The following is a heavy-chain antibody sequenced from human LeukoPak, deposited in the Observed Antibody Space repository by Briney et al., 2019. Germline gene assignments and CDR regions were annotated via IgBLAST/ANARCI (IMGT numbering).Heavy chain of an antibody. CDR3: AKDSGYSSSWYHRDY. D-gene: IGHD6-13*01. CDR2: ISYDGSNK. J-gene: IGHJ4*02. Sequence: SGGSLRLSCAASGFTFSSYAMHWVRQAPGKGLEWVAVISYDGSNKYYADSVKGRFTISRDNSKNTLYLQMNSLRAEDTAVYYCAKDSGYSSSWYHRDYWGQGTLVTVSS. V-gene: IGHV3-30-3*01. CDR1: GFTFSSYA.